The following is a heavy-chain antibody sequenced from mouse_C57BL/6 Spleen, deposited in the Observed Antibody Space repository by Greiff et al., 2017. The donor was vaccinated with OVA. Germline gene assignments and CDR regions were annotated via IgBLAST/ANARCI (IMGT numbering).Heavy chain of an antibody. CDR1: GYSFTDYN. CDR2: INPNYGTT. V-gene: IGHV1-39*01. CDR3: ASGVYYYGSSYAMDY. J-gene: IGHJ4*01. Sequence: EVKLQESGPELVKPGASVKISCKASGYSFTDYNMNWVKQSNGKSLEWIGVINPNYGTTSYNQKFKGKATLTVDQSSSTAYMQLNSLTSEDSAVYYCASGVYYYGSSYAMDYWGQGTSVTVSS. D-gene: IGHD1-1*01.